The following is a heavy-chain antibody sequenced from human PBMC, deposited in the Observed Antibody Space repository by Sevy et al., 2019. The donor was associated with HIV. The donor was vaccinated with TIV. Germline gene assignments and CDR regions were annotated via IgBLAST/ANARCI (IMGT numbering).Heavy chain of an antibody. V-gene: IGHV3-21*01. CDR1: GFTFSRYS. Sequence: GGSLRLSCAASGFTFSRYSMNWVRQAPGKGLEWVSSISSSSSYIYYADSVKGRFTISGDNAKNSLYLQMNSLRAEDTAVYYCARGTKCTSGPARGYYYYGMDVWGQGTTVTVSS. CDR3: ARGTKCTSGPARGYYYYGMDV. D-gene: IGHD2-2*01. CDR2: ISSSSSYI. J-gene: IGHJ6*02.